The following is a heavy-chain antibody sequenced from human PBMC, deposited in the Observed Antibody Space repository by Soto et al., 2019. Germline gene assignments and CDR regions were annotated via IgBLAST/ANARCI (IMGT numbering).Heavy chain of an antibody. CDR2: IYYSGST. D-gene: IGHD3-22*01. J-gene: IGHJ5*02. Sequence: PSETLSVTCTVSVGSISIGDYYWSWIRQPPGNGLEWIGYIYYSGSTYYNPSLKSRVTISVDTSKNQFCLKLSSVTAADTAVYYCASSLYYYDSSGYYLEWFDPWGQGTLVTVS. V-gene: IGHV4-30-4*08. CDR1: VGSISIGDYY. CDR3: ASSLYYYDSSGYYLEWFDP.